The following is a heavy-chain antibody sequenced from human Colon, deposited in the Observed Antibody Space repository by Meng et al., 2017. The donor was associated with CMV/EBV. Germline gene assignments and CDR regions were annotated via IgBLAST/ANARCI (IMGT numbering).Heavy chain of an antibody. D-gene: IGHD3-9*01. V-gene: IGHV3-74*01. CDR2: INADGSVT. Sequence: GGSLRLSCAASGFSFSTHCMHWVRHAPEKGLVWVARINADGSVTNYADSVKGRFTISRDNAKNTLYVQMNSLTAEDTAVYYCVRGDDWRDYYGMDVWGQGTPVTVSS. CDR1: GFSFSTHC. CDR3: VRGDDWRDYYGMDV. J-gene: IGHJ6*02.